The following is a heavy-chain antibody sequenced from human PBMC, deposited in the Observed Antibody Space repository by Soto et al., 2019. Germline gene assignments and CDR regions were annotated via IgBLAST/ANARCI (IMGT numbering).Heavy chain of an antibody. CDR3: AKDIRGYSYGYDPNWFDP. Sequence: GGSLRLSCAASGFTFSNFAMTWVRQAPGEGLEWVSSISGTDDYTYYADSVKGRFTISRDNSKNTLYLQMNSLRAEDTAVYYCAKDIRGYSYGYDPNWFDPWGQGTLVTVSS. CDR1: GFTFSNFA. D-gene: IGHD5-18*01. J-gene: IGHJ5*02. V-gene: IGHV3-23*01. CDR2: ISGTDDYT.